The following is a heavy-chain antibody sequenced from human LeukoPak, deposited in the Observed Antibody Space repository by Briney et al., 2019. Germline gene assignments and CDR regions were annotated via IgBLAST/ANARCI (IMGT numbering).Heavy chain of an antibody. V-gene: IGHV4-30-4*08. CDR2: IYYSGST. D-gene: IGHD2-15*01. Sequence: SQTLSLTCTVSGGSISSGDYYWNWIRQPPGKGLEWIGYIYYSGSTYYNPSLKSRVTISIDTSKNQFSLKLSSVTAEDTAVYYCARYSGSQNGFDPWGQGTLVTVSS. J-gene: IGHJ5*02. CDR3: ARYSGSQNGFDP. CDR1: GGSISSGDYY.